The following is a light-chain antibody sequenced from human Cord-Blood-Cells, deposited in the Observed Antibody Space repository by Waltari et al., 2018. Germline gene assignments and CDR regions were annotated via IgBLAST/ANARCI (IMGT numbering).Light chain of an antibody. CDR2: AAS. CDR1: QSISSY. CDR3: QQSYSTPRT. V-gene: IGKV1-39*01. Sequence: DIQMTQSPSSLSASVGARVTITCRASQSISSYLNWYQQKPGKAPKLLIYAASSLQSGVPSRCSGSGSGTDFTLTISSLQPEDFATYYCQQSYSTPRTFGPGTKVDIK. J-gene: IGKJ3*01.